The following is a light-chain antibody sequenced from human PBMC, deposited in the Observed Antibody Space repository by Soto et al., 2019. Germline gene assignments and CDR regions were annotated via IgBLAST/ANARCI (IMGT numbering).Light chain of an antibody. V-gene: IGKV3-20*01. Sequence: EIVLTQSPATLSLSPGERATLSCRASQSVSSYLAWYQQKPGQAPRLLIYDASIRATGIPDRFSGSGSGTDFTLTISRLEPEDFALYYCQQYHTSPLTFGQGTKVDI. CDR2: DAS. J-gene: IGKJ1*01. CDR3: QQYHTSPLT. CDR1: QSVSSY.